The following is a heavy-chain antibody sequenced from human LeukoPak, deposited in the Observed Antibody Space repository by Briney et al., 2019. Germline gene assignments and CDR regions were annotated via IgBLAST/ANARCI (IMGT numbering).Heavy chain of an antibody. V-gene: IGHV1-69*02. D-gene: IGHD6-19*01. CDR3: ATRIAVAGDRAFDI. CDR1: GGTFSSYT. CDR2: IIPILGIA. Sequence: ASLKVSCKASGGTFSSYTISWVRQAPGQGLEWMGRIIPILGIANYAQKLQGRVTITADKSTSTAYMELSSLRSEDTAVYYCATRIAVAGDRAFDIWGQGTMVTVSS. J-gene: IGHJ3*02.